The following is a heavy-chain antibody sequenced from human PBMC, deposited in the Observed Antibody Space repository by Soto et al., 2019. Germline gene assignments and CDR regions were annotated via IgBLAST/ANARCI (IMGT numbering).Heavy chain of an antibody. V-gene: IGHV4-38-2*02. Sequence: SETLSLTCRVSGSSITNSFYWGWTRQSPEKGLEWIGSISHTGRTSYNPSLKSRVSISVDTSKNQFSLTLTSVTAADTAVYYCARDPANLALAVAYFDSWGQGALVTVSS. J-gene: IGHJ4*02. CDR3: ARDPANLALAVAYFDS. CDR1: GSSITNSFY. D-gene: IGHD2-15*01. CDR2: ISHTGRT.